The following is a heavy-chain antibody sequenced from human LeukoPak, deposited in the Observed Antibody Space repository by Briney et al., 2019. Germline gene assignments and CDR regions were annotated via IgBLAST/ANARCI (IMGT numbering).Heavy chain of an antibody. CDR2: IYYSGST. J-gene: IGHJ4*02. V-gene: IGHV4-39*01. CDR1: GGSLSSSSYY. D-gene: IGHD3-3*01. CDR3: ARQIPLDFWSGYSDY. Sequence: PSETLSLTCTVSGGSLSSSSYYWGWIRQPPGRGLEWIGSIYYSGSTYYNPSLKSRVTISADTSKNQFSLKLSSVTAADTAVYYCARQIPLDFWSGYSDYWGQGTLVTVSS.